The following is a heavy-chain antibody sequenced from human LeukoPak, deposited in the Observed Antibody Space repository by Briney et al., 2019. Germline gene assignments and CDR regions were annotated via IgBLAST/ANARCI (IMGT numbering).Heavy chain of an antibody. CDR1: GFSLSSYA. D-gene: IGHD6-13*01. J-gene: IGHJ4*02. CDR2: ISGSDGST. CDR3: AKIRMTGSSTWYPNDY. V-gene: IGHV3-23*01. Sequence: GGSLRLSCAASGFSLSSYAMSWVRQAPGKGLEWVSGISGSDGSTYYADSVKGRFTLSRDNSKNTLYLQMNRLRAEDTAVYYCAKIRMTGSSTWYPNDYWGQGTLVTVSS.